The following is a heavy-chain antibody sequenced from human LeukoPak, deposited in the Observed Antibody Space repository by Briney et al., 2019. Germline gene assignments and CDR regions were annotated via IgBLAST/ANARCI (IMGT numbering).Heavy chain of an antibody. CDR3: ARGGSSSWYYGGAFDI. Sequence: GGSLRLSCAASGFTFGGYSMYWVRQAPGKGLEWVSLISWDGGSTYYADSVKGRFTISRDNTKNSLYLQMNSLRAEDTAMYYCARGGSSSWYYGGAFDIWGQGTMVTVSS. CDR1: GFTFGGYS. J-gene: IGHJ3*02. CDR2: ISWDGGST. V-gene: IGHV3-43*01. D-gene: IGHD6-13*01.